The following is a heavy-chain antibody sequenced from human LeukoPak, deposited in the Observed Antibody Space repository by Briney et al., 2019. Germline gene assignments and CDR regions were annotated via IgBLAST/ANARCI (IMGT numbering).Heavy chain of an antibody. CDR2: ISYDGSNK. J-gene: IGHJ4*02. Sequence: GGSLRLSCAASGFTFSSYAMHWVRQAPGKGLEWVAVISYDGSNKYYADSVKGRFTIPRDNSKNTLYLQMNSLRAEDTAVYYCARDLVSSSIDYWGQGTLVTVSS. V-gene: IGHV3-30-3*01. D-gene: IGHD6-6*01. CDR3: ARDLVSSSIDY. CDR1: GFTFSSYA.